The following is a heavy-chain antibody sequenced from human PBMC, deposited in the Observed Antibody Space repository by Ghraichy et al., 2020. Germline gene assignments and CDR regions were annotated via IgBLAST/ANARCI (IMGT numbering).Heavy chain of an antibody. CDR1: GFTFSDYY. CDR3: ATPMGGNSLNYYYGMDV. CDR2: ISSSSSYT. J-gene: IGHJ6*02. D-gene: IGHD4-23*01. Sequence: LSLTCAASGFTFSDYYMSWIRQAPGKGLEWVSYISSSSSYTNYADSVKGRFTISRDNAKNSLYLQMNSLRAEDTAVYYCATPMGGNSLNYYYGMDVWGQGTTVTVSS. V-gene: IGHV3-11*03.